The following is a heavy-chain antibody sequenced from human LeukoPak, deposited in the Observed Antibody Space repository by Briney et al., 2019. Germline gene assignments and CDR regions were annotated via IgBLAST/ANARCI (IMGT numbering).Heavy chain of an antibody. CDR1: AYTFTTYA. Sequence: VASVKVSFKTSAYTFTTYAISWVRQAPGQGFEWMGWISTYNGNTNFAQKFQDRVTMTTDTSTSTAYLELRSLRSDDTAVYYCARDAIQGRLTSDYWGQGTLVTVSS. J-gene: IGHJ4*02. CDR3: ARDAIQGRLTSDY. D-gene: IGHD3-3*01. CDR2: ISTYNGNT. V-gene: IGHV1-18*01.